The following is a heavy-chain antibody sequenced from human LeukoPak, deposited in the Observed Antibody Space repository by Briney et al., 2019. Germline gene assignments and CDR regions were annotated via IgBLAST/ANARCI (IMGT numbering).Heavy chain of an antibody. Sequence: GGSLRLSCVASGFTFRNFAMNWVRQAPGKGLEWIGRINSKTDGGPTVYSAPVKGRFNISRDDSKNTLFLQMNSLETDDTAVYYCATGPLDYWGQGALVTVSS. J-gene: IGHJ4*02. CDR1: GFTFRNFA. CDR3: ATGPLDY. V-gene: IGHV3-15*01. CDR2: INSKTDGGPT.